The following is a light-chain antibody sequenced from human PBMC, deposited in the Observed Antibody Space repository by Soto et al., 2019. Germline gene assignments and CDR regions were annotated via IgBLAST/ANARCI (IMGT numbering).Light chain of an antibody. J-gene: IGKJ2*01. CDR2: DAF. CDR3: QQCDNVPPT. Sequence: DIQMTQSPSSLSASVGDRVTITCQASQDISNYLNWYQQKPGKAPKLLIYDAFNVETGVPSRFSASGSGTDFTLTISSLQPEDIAEYYCQQCDNVPPTFGQGTKVDIK. CDR1: QDISNY. V-gene: IGKV1-33*01.